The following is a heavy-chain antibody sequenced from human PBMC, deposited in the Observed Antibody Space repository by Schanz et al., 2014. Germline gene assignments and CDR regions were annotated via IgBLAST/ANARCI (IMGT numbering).Heavy chain of an antibody. CDR2: IIPSLGLA. Sequence: QVQLVQSGAEVKKPGASVKVSCKASGYTFTDYGVIWVRQAPGQGLEWMGRIIPSLGLAKYEQKFQGRVTITADTSTNTAYMELSSLTSEDTAVHYCARGRGFYDYWGQGTLVTVSS. V-gene: IGHV1-69*04. J-gene: IGHJ4*02. D-gene: IGHD3-10*01. CDR1: GYTFTDYG. CDR3: ARGRGFYDY.